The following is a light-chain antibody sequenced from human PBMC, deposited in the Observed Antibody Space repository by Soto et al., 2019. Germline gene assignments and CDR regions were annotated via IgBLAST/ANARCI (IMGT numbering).Light chain of an antibody. J-gene: IGLJ3*02. CDR3: QLWNSSSDQGV. Sequence: SYELTQPPSVSVAPAKTATITCGGDNLGINAVHWYQQKPRSAPLLVVYYDSDRPSGIPERFSGSTSGNTATLTISRVEAGDEADYYCQLWNSSSDQGVFGGGTKLTVL. V-gene: IGLV3-21*04. CDR2: YDS. CDR1: NLGINA.